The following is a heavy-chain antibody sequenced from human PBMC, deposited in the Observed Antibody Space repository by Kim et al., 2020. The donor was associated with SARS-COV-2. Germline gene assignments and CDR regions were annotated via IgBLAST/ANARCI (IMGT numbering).Heavy chain of an antibody. D-gene: IGHD1-26*01. V-gene: IGHV3-21*01. J-gene: IGHJ4*02. Sequence: AYSVKRRFTISREDANNSLYLQRNSLRAEDTAVYYCASTRDLYRSNYFDYWGQGTLVTVSS. CDR3: ASTRDLYRSNYFDY.